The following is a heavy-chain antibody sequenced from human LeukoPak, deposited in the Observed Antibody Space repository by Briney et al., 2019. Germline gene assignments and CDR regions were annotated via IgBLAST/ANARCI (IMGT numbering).Heavy chain of an antibody. J-gene: IGHJ4*02. Sequence: GRSLRLSCAPSGFTFSNHGMHWVRQAPGKGLEWVAIISSDGSRKYYAHSVEGRFTISRDNSKNTLYLQMDSLRAEDTAVYYCARDRAWKYFDSWGQGTLVTVSS. CDR3: ARDRAWKYFDS. CDR2: ISSDGSRK. D-gene: IGHD1-1*01. CDR1: GFTFSNHG. V-gene: IGHV3-30*03.